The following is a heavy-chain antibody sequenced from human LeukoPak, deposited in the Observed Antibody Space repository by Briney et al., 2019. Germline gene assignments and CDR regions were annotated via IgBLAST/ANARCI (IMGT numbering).Heavy chain of an antibody. CDR2: IYTSGST. D-gene: IGHD3-16*01. J-gene: IGHJ6*03. V-gene: IGHV4-4*07. CDR3: ARELGFYYYYMDV. Sequence: SETLSLTCTVSGGSIRNKYWSWIRQPAGKGLEWNGRIYTSGSTNYNPSLKSRVTMSVDTSKNQFSLKLSSVTAADTAVYYCARELGFYYYYMDVWGKGTTVTISS. CDR1: GGSIRNKY.